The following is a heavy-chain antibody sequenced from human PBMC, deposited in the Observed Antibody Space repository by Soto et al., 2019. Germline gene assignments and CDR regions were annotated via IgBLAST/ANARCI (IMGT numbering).Heavy chain of an antibody. D-gene: IGHD3-9*01. Sequence: SETLSLTCTVSDDFISSYYWNWIRQPAGKGLEWIGRVSTNGATNYNPSLESRVTMSVDTSKNQFSLKLTSVTAANTAVYFCARADYEILTGSYAMDVWGQGTTVTVSS. CDR1: DDFISSYY. CDR2: VSTNGAT. J-gene: IGHJ6*02. CDR3: ARADYEILTGSYAMDV. V-gene: IGHV4-4*07.